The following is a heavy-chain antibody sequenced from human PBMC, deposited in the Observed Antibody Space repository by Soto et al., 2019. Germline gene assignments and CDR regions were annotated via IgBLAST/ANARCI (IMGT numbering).Heavy chain of an antibody. J-gene: IGHJ3*02. CDR1: GYTFSSYD. V-gene: IGHV1-8*01. CDR2: MDPNSGKT. D-gene: IGHD5-18*01. Sequence: ASVKVSCKASGYTFSSYDINWVRQATGQGLEWMGWMDPNSGKTGYTQKFQGRVSMTRNTSISTAYMELSSLRSEDTAVYYCARARDTVVEAFDIWGQGTMVTVSS. CDR3: ARARDTVVEAFDI.